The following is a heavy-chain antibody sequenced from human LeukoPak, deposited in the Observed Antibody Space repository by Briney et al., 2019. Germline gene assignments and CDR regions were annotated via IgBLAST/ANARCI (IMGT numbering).Heavy chain of an antibody. CDR1: GGSISSSNW. D-gene: IGHD2-2*01. CDR3: TREPAAMSAESFDP. V-gene: IGHV4-4*02. J-gene: IGHJ5*02. Sequence: ASETLSLTCAVSGGSISSSNWWSWVRQPPGKGLEWIGEIYHSGSTNYNPSLKSRTTISVDKSKNQFSLKLSSVTAAGTAVYYCTREPAAMSAESFDPWGQGTLVTVSS. CDR2: IYHSGST.